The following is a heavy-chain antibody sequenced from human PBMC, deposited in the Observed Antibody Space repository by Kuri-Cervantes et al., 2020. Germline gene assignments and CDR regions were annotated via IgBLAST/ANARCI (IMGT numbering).Heavy chain of an antibody. CDR3: ARDAYSSSWHTIDNWFDP. D-gene: IGHD6-13*01. Sequence: ASVKVSCKASGYTFTGYYMHWVRQAPGQGLEWMGWISAYNGNTNYAQKLQGRVTMTTDTSTSTAYMELSRLRSDDTAVYYCARDAYSSSWHTIDNWFDPWGQGTLVTVSS. CDR2: ISAYNGNT. V-gene: IGHV1-18*04. CDR1: GYTFTGYY. J-gene: IGHJ5*02.